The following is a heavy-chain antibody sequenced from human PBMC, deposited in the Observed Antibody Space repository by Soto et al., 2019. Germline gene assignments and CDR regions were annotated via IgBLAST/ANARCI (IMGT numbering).Heavy chain of an antibody. V-gene: IGHV3-23*01. D-gene: IGHD6-19*01. CDR2: ISDSGGST. CDR3: AKDGGWSLAVAGLFDY. Sequence: EVHLLEYGGGLVQPGGSLRLSCVVSGSTFSSDDMSWVRQAPGRGLEWVSSISDSGGSTYYADSVKGRFTISRDNAKNRLYRQMKSLRVEDTALYYCAKDGGWSLAVAGLFDYWGPGTQVTVSS. J-gene: IGHJ4*02. CDR1: GSTFSSDD.